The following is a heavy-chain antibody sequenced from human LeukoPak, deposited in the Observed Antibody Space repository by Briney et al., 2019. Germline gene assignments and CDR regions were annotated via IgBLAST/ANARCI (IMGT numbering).Heavy chain of an antibody. CDR1: GFTFSTYS. V-gene: IGHV3-21*06. CDR2: ISSSSSFI. Sequence: GGSLRLSCAASGFTFSTYSMNWVRQAPGKGLEWVSSISSSSSFIYYTDSVKGRFTISRDNAKNSLYLQMNSLRAEDTAVYYCARDICSDGVCYYGMDVWGQGTTVTVSS. D-gene: IGHD2-8*01. CDR3: ARDICSDGVCYYGMDV. J-gene: IGHJ6*02.